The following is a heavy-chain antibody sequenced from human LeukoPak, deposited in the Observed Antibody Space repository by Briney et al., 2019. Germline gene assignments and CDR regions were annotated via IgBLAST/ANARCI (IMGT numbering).Heavy chain of an antibody. CDR2: ISWNSGSI. V-gene: IGHV3-9*01. D-gene: IGHD3-22*01. CDR1: GFTFDDYA. Sequence: GGSLRLSCAASGFTFDDYAMHWVRQAPGKGLEWVSGISWNSGSIGYADSVKGRFTISRDNAKNSLYLQMNSLRAEDTAVYYCARECYYEGSGYYDYWGQGTLVTVSS. CDR3: ARECYYEGSGYYDY. J-gene: IGHJ4*02.